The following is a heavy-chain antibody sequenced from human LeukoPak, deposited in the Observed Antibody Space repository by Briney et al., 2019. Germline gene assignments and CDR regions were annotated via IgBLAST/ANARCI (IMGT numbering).Heavy chain of an antibody. Sequence: PSETLSLTCTVSGGSISSSSHYWSWIRQPPGKGLEWIGYIYYTGSTNYNPSLESRVTISVDTSKNQFSLKLSSVTAADTAVYYCARISSSWLTVDHWGQGTLVTVSS. V-gene: IGHV4-61*05. D-gene: IGHD6-13*01. CDR2: IYYTGST. CDR1: GGSISSSSHY. J-gene: IGHJ4*02. CDR3: ARISSSWLTVDH.